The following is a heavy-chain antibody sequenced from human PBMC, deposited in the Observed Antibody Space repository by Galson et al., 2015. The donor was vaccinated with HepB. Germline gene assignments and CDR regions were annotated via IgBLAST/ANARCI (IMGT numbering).Heavy chain of an antibody. J-gene: IGHJ6*02. D-gene: IGHD5-24*01. CDR3: ARGAPEMATQLFYYYGLDV. V-gene: IGHV3-11*01. CDR2: ISTSGTVM. CDR1: GFTFSDYY. Sequence: SLRLSCAASGFTFSDYYMGWIRQAPGKGLQWVSYISTSGTVMYYADSVKGRFTMSRDNAKKSLFLQMDSLRAEDTAMYFCARGAPEMATQLFYYYGLDVWGQGTTVTVSS.